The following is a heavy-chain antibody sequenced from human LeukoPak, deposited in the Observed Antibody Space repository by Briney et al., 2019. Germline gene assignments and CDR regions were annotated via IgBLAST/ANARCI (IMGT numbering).Heavy chain of an antibody. V-gene: IGHV4-59*08. CDR1: GGSISSYY. Sequence: SETLSLTCTVSGGSISSYYWSWIRQPPGKGLEWIGYIYYSGSTNYNPSFKSRVTISVDTSKNQFSLKLSSVTAADTAVYYCAGYSSGWYVDAFDIWGQGTMVTVSS. J-gene: IGHJ3*02. CDR2: IYYSGST. D-gene: IGHD6-19*01. CDR3: AGYSSGWYVDAFDI.